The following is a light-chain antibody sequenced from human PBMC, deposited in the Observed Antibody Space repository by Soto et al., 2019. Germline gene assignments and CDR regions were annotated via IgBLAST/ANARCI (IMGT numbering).Light chain of an antibody. J-gene: IGKJ1*01. V-gene: IGKV3-20*01. Sequence: EIVLTQSPGTLSLSPGESATLSCRASQSVSSSYLAWYQQKPGQAPRLLIYGASSRATGIPDRFSGSGSGTDFTLTISRLEPEDLAVDYCQQYGSSPWTFGQGTKVEIK. CDR1: QSVSSSY. CDR3: QQYGSSPWT. CDR2: GAS.